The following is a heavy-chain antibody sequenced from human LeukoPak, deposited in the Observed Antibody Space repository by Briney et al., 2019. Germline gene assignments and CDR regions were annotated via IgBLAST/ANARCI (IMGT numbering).Heavy chain of an antibody. Sequence: QPGGSLRLSCAASGFTFSGSAMHWVRQASGKGLEWVGRIRSKANSYATAYAASVKGRFTISRDDSKNTAYLQMNSLKTEDTAVYYCTRPSYDYIWWSSNEDIDYWGQGTLVTVSS. V-gene: IGHV3-73*01. D-gene: IGHD3-16*01. CDR3: TRPSYDYIWWSSNEDIDY. CDR1: GFTFSGSA. J-gene: IGHJ4*02. CDR2: IRSKANSYAT.